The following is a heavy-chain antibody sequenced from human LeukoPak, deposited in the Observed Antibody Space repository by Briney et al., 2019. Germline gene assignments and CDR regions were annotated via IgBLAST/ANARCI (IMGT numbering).Heavy chain of an antibody. D-gene: IGHD3-22*01. CDR1: GYTFTDYY. V-gene: IGHV1-2*02. J-gene: IGHJ4*02. Sequence: ASVKVSCKASGYTFTDYYMHWVRQAPGQGLEWMGWINPNSGDTDYAQSFQGRVTMTRDTSINTAYMDLSSMRSDDTAVYYCARGIGDSSGFLILLLYFDYWGQGTLVTVSS. CDR2: INPNSGDT. CDR3: ARGIGDSSGFLILLLYFDY.